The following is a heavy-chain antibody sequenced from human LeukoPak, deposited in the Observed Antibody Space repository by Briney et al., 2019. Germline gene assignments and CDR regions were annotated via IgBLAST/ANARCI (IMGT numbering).Heavy chain of an antibody. CDR2: ISSSSSYI. D-gene: IGHD6-19*01. Sequence: GGSLRLSCAASGFTFSSYSMNWVRQAPGKGLEWVSSISSSSSYIYYADSVKGRFTISRDNAKNSLYLQMNSLRAEDTAVYYCAKGVFRSGWFVFDYWGQGTLVTVSS. J-gene: IGHJ4*02. CDR1: GFTFSSYS. V-gene: IGHV3-21*04. CDR3: AKGVFRSGWFVFDY.